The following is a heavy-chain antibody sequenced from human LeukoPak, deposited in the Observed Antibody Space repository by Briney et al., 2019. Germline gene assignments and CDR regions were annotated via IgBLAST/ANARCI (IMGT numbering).Heavy chain of an antibody. V-gene: IGHV4-59*01. CDR2: IYHSGST. J-gene: IGHJ4*02. Sequence: PSETLSLTCTVSGGSISSYWSWIRQSPGKGLEWIGYIYHSGSTNYNPSLKSRVSISVDTSKNQFSLKLSPVTAADTAVYYCARGSGWYYYWGQGTLVTVSS. CDR3: ARGSGWYYY. CDR1: GGSISSY. D-gene: IGHD6-19*01.